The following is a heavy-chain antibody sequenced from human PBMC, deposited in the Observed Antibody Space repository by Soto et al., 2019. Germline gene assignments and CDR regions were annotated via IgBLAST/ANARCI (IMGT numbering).Heavy chain of an antibody. V-gene: IGHV1-18*04. J-gene: IGHJ6*02. CDR1: GYTFTSYG. CDR2: ISAYNGNT. CDR3: ARDSDYDILTGYSYYYYGMDV. D-gene: IGHD3-9*01. Sequence: QVQLVQSGAEVKKPGASVKVSCKASGYTFTSYGISWVRQAPGQGLEWMAWISAYNGNTNYAQKLQGRVTMTTDTSTSTAYMELRSLRSDDTAVYYCARDSDYDILTGYSYYYYGMDVWGQGTTVTVSS.